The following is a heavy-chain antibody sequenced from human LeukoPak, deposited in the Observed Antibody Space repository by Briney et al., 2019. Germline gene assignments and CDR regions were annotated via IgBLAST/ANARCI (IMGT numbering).Heavy chain of an antibody. J-gene: IGHJ4*02. Sequence: GGDLRLSCAASGFTFSSYEMNWVRQAPGKGLEWVSKISCSGNAIHYADSVKGRFTISRDNAKSTLYLQMNSLRVEDTAVYYCARGGSLGYWGQGTLVTVSS. CDR3: ARGGSLGY. CDR2: ISCSGNAI. CDR1: GFTFSSYE. V-gene: IGHV3-48*03. D-gene: IGHD6-19*01.